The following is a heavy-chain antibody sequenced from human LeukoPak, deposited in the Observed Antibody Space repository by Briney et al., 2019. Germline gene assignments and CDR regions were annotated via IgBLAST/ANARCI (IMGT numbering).Heavy chain of an antibody. CDR2: IHYSRST. CDR1: GGTISSYY. D-gene: IGHD6-19*01. J-gene: IGHJ4*02. Sequence: SETLSLTCTVSGGTISSYYWNWIRQPPGKGLEWIGYIHYSRSTKYNPSLKSRVTISVDTSKNQFSLKLSSVTAADTAVYYCARWYSSGWAFDYWGQGTLVTVSS. CDR3: ARWYSSGWAFDY. V-gene: IGHV4-59*08.